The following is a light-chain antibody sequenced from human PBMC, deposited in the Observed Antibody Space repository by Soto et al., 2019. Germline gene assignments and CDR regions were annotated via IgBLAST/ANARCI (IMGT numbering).Light chain of an antibody. J-gene: IGKJ2*01. CDR2: KTS. Sequence: DIQMTQSPSTLSASVGDRVTITCRASQSIDNWLAWYQEKPGKAPKLLIYKTSTLASGVPSRFSGSASGTEFTLTISSLQPDDFANYYCQQYYTMYTFGRGTRLEI. V-gene: IGKV1-5*03. CDR3: QQYYTMYT. CDR1: QSIDNW.